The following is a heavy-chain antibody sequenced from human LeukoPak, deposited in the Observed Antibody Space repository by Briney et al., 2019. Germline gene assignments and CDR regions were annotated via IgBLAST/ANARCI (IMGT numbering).Heavy chain of an antibody. Sequence: GGSLRLSCAASGFTFSDYYMSWIRQAPGKGLEWVSYISSSGSTIYYADSVKGRFTISRDNAKNSLYLQMNSLRAEDTAVYYCVREYDTAQALSAGEIYGMDVWGQGTTVTVSS. CDR2: ISSSGSTI. D-gene: IGHD5-18*01. CDR1: GFTFSDYY. V-gene: IGHV3-11*01. CDR3: VREYDTAQALSAGEIYGMDV. J-gene: IGHJ6*02.